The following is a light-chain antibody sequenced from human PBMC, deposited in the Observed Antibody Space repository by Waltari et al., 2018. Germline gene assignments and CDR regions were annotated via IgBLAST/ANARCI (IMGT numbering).Light chain of an antibody. CDR1: QSVTASQ. CDR2: GAS. CDR3: QQYGSSIPFT. Sequence: EIVLTQSPGTMSLSPGDRATLPCRASQSVTASQVAWYQQKHGQAPRLIIYGASTRATGTPDRFSGTGSGTDFILTISGLEPEDFAVYFCQQYGSSIPFTFGPGTKV. J-gene: IGKJ3*01. V-gene: IGKV3-20*01.